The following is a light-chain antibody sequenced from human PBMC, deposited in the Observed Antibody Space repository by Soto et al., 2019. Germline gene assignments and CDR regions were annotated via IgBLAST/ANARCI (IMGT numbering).Light chain of an antibody. CDR3: KQYYNWPLT. Sequence: EIVMTQSPATLSVSPGERATLSCRASQSVSSNLAWYQQQPGQAPRLLIYGASTMATGIPDSFSGSGSGTEFTLTISSLQSEDFAVYYCKQYYNWPLTFGKGTKVEIK. V-gene: IGKV3-15*01. J-gene: IGKJ1*01. CDR1: QSVSSN. CDR2: GAS.